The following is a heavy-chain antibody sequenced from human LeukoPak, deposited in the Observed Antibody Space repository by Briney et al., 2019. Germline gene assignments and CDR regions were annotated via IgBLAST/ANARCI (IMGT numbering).Heavy chain of an antibody. J-gene: IGHJ3*02. CDR3: ARLPSSLDAFDT. V-gene: IGHV4-39*01. CDR2: IYYSGST. Sequence: PSQTLSLTCTVSGGSISSSSYYWGWIRQPPGKWLEWIGSIYYSGSTYYNPSLKSRVTISVDTSKNQFSLKLSSVTAADTAVYYCARLPSSLDAFDTWGQGTMVTVSS. CDR1: GGSISSSSYY. D-gene: IGHD6-13*01.